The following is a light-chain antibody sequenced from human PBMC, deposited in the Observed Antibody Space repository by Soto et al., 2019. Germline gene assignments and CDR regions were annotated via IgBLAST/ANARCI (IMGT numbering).Light chain of an antibody. CDR1: QSINTW. Sequence: DIQMTQSPSTLSASVGDRVTTTCRASQSINTWLAWYQQKPGTVPKLLIYEASTLESGVPSRFSGSRSGTEFTLTVSSLQPDDFATYYCQQYNDSFRYTFGQGTKLEIK. J-gene: IGKJ2*01. CDR2: EAS. CDR3: QQYNDSFRYT. V-gene: IGKV1-5*03.